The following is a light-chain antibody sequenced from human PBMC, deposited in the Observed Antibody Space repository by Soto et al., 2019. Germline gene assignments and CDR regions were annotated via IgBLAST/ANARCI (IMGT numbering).Light chain of an antibody. V-gene: IGLV2-14*01. CDR3: SSYTSSSTYYV. CDR1: SSDVGGYNY. J-gene: IGLJ1*01. Sequence: QSALTQPASVSGSPGQSITISCTGTSSDVGGYNYVSWYQQHPGKAPKLMIYDVSNRPLGVSNRFSGSKSGNTASLTISGLQAEDEADYYCSSYTSSSTYYVFGTGTKVTVL. CDR2: DVS.